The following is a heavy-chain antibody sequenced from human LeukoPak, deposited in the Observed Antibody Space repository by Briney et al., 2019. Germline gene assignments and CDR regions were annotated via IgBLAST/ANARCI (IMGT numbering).Heavy chain of an antibody. CDR2: ISGSGGGT. J-gene: IGHJ4*02. V-gene: IGHV3-23*01. CDR1: GFTFSSYA. Sequence: VGSLRLSCAASGFTFSSYAMSWVRQAPGQGLEWVSGISGSGGGTNYADSVKGRFAISRDNSKHTLYLQMSSLRADDTAVYYCAKDRIFILTGYQDYWGQGTLVTVSS. CDR3: AKDRIFILTGYQDY. D-gene: IGHD3-9*01.